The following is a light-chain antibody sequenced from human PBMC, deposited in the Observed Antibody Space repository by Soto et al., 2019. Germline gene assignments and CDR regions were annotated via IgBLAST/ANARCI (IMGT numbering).Light chain of an antibody. CDR1: TSNIGRNP. CDR2: GSD. V-gene: IGLV1-44*01. Sequence: QSVLTQPPSVSGTPGQRVIISCSGSTSNIGRNPVNWYQQLPGTAPKLIIYGSDRRPSGVPDRFSGSKSATSASLAISGLQSADEADYYCASWDDSQSGFGLFGGGTKVTVL. CDR3: ASWDDSQSGFGL. J-gene: IGLJ3*02.